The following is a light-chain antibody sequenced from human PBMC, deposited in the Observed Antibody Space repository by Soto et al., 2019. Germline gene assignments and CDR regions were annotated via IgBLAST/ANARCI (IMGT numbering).Light chain of an antibody. V-gene: IGKV3-11*01. CDR1: QTVNSR. J-gene: IGKJ1*01. Sequence: EIVLTQSPATLSSSPGERATLSCRASQTVNSRLAWYQHKPGQAPRLLIYHTSNRATGIPARFSGSGSGTDFTLTISSLEPEDFAFYYCHQRQSWPRTFGQGTKVEI. CDR2: HTS. CDR3: HQRQSWPRT.